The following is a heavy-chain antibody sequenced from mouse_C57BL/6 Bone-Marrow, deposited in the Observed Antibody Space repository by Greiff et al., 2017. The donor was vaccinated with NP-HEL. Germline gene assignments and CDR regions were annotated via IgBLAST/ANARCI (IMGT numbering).Heavy chain of an antibody. CDR1: CYTFTSYT. Sequence: VQLQQSGAELARPGASVKMSCKASCYTFTSYTMHWVKQRPGQGLEWIGYINPSSGYTKYNQKFKDKATLTADKSSSTAYMQLSSLTSEDSAVYYCARSITTVVAAYYFDYWGQGTTLTVSS. D-gene: IGHD1-1*01. CDR2: INPSSGYT. V-gene: IGHV1-4*01. CDR3: ARSITTVVAAYYFDY. J-gene: IGHJ2*01.